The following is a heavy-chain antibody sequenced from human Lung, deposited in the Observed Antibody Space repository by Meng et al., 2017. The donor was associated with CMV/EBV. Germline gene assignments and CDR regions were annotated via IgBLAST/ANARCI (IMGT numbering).Heavy chain of an antibody. J-gene: IGHJ4*02. Sequence: TFPCYYLHWLRQSPGQGLECMGWINPNSGATNFAQKFQGRVTMTRDTSISTAYMELRRLTSDDTAVYYCARATENFVVEPPAILFDYWGQGTLVTVSS. CDR2: INPNSGAT. CDR1: TFPCYY. CDR3: ARATENFVVEPPAILFDY. V-gene: IGHV1-2*02. D-gene: IGHD2-2*02.